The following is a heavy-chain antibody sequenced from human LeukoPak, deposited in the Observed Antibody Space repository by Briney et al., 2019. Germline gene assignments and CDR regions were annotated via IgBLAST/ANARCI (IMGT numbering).Heavy chain of an antibody. CDR1: GGAFSSYA. Sequence: ASVKVSCKASGGAFSSYAISWVRQAPGQGLEWMGRIIPIFGTANYAQKFQGRVTITTDESTSTAYMELSSLRSEDTAVYYCARGKIVVVPAADNWFDPWGQGTLVTVSS. V-gene: IGHV1-69*05. CDR3: ARGKIVVVPAADNWFDP. D-gene: IGHD2-2*01. CDR2: IIPIFGTA. J-gene: IGHJ5*02.